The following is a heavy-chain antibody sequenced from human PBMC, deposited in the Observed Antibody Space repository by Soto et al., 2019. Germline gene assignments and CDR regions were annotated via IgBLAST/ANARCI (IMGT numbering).Heavy chain of an antibody. CDR3: ARSPKSSDFPYYFDF. V-gene: IGHV4-34*12. CDR2: VIHTGRA. D-gene: IGHD2-21*02. J-gene: IGHJ4*02. Sequence: PSETLPLTCTVYARSFSGYYWSLIRQPPGEGLEWIGEVIHTGRANYNPSLKVRVTISVYTSKDQFSLNLRSVTAADTAVYYCARSPKSSDFPYYFDFWGQGTQVTVSS. CDR1: ARSFSGYY.